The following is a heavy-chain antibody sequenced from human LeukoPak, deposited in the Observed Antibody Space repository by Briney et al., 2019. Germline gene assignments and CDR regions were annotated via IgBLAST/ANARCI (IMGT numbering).Heavy chain of an antibody. V-gene: IGHV1-46*01. D-gene: IGHD3-10*01. CDR2: INPSGGST. J-gene: IGHJ3*02. CDR3: ASSGHPPPNQAHAFDI. Sequence: ASVKVSCKASGYTFTSYYIHWVRQAPGQGLEWMGIINPSGGSTSYAQKFQGRVTMTRDTSTSTVYMELSSLRSEDTAVYYCASSGHPPPNQAHAFDIWGQGTMVTVSS. CDR1: GYTFTSYY.